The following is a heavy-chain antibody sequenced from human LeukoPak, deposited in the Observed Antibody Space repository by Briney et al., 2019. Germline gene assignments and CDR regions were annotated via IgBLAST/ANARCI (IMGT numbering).Heavy chain of an antibody. V-gene: IGHV3-21*01. J-gene: IGHJ6*03. CDR3: ARVHPQVLLWFGELSPPYYYMDV. CDR2: ISSSSSYI. Sequence: PGGSLRLSCAASGFTFSSYSMNWVRQAPGKGLEWVSSISSSSSYIYYADSVKGRFTISRDNAKNSLYLQMNSLRAEDTAVYYCARVHPQVLLWFGELSPPYYYMDVWGKGTTVTASS. CDR1: GFTFSSYS. D-gene: IGHD3-10*01.